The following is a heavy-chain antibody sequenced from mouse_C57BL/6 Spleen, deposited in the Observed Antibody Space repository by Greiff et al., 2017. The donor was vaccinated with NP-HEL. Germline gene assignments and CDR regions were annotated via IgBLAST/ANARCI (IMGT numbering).Heavy chain of an antibody. CDR2: IYPGDGDT. CDR1: GYAFSSSW. CDR3: ARQGDSYWYFDV. Sequence: QVQLQQSGPELVKPGASVKISCKASGYAFSSSWMNWVKQRPGKGLEWIGRIYPGDGDTNYNGKFKGKATLTADKSSSTAYMQLSSLTSEDSAVYFCARQGDSYWYFDVWGTGTTVTVSS. J-gene: IGHJ1*03. V-gene: IGHV1-82*01.